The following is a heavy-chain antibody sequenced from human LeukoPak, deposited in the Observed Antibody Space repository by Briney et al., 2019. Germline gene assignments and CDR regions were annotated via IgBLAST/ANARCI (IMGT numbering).Heavy chain of an antibody. CDR2: INPSGGST. V-gene: IGHV1-46*01. D-gene: IGHD3-3*01. CDR3: ARGGPYYDFWSGYPIE. CDR1: GYTFTSYG. J-gene: IGHJ4*02. Sequence: GASVKVSCKASGYTFTSYGISWVRQAPGQGLEWMGIINPSGGSTSYAQKFQGRVTMTRDMSTSTVYMELSSLRSEDTAVYYCARGGPYYDFWSGYPIEWGQGTLVTVSS.